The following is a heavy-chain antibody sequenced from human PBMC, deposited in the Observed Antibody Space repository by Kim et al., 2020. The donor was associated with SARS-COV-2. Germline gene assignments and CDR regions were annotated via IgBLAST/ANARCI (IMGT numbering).Heavy chain of an antibody. D-gene: IGHD6-19*01. V-gene: IGHV3-9*01. CDR3: AKGDSSGWYTYYFDY. J-gene: IGHJ4*02. CDR2: ISWNSGSI. Sequence: GGSLRLSCAASGFTFDDYAMHWVRQAPGKGLEWVSGISWNSGSIGYADSVKGRFTISRDNAKNSLYLQMNSLRAEDTALYYCAKGDSSGWYTYYFDYWGQGTLVTVSS. CDR1: GFTFDDYA.